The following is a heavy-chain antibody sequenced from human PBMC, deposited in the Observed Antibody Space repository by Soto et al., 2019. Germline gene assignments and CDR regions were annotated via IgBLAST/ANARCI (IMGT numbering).Heavy chain of an antibody. Sequence: GGSLRLSCAASGFTFSSYWMHWVRRAPGKGLVWVSRINSDGSSTSYADSVKGRFTISRDNAKNTLYLQMNSLRAEDTAVYYCARESEMATIMVIAPDAFDIWGQGTMVTVSS. J-gene: IGHJ3*02. CDR2: INSDGSST. CDR3: ARESEMATIMVIAPDAFDI. D-gene: IGHD5-12*01. CDR1: GFTFSSYW. V-gene: IGHV3-74*01.